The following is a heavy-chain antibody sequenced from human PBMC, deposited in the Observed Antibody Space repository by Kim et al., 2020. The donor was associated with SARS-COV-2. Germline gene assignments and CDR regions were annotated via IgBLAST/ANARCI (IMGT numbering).Heavy chain of an antibody. J-gene: IGHJ6*02. V-gene: IGHV3-21*01. CDR2: ISSSSSYI. CDR1: GFTFSSYS. CDR3: ARDPYGGELFYYYYGMDV. Sequence: GGSLRLSCAASGFTFSSYSMNWVRQAPGKGLEWVSSISSSSSYIYYADSVKGRFTISRDNAKNSLYLQMNSLGAEDTAVYYCARDPYGGELFYYYYGMDVWGQGTTVTVSS. D-gene: IGHD4-17*01.